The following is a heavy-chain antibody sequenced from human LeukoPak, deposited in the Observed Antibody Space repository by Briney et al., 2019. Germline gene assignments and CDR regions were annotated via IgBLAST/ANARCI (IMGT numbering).Heavy chain of an antibody. CDR3: GKDKWGHGDYGFYYYGVDV. D-gene: IGHD4-17*01. J-gene: IGHJ6*02. CDR1: GFTFSTYG. CDR2: IRYDGSDQ. V-gene: IGHV3-30*18. Sequence: GGSLRLSCAASGFTFSTYGVHWVRQAPGKGLEWVAVIRYDGSDQYYADSVKGRFTISRDNSRNTLYLQMNSLRPEDTAVYYCGKDKWGHGDYGFYYYGVDVWGQGTTVTVPS.